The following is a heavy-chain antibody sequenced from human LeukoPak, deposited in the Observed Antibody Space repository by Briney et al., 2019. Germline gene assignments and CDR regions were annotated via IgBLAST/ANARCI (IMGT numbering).Heavy chain of an antibody. CDR2: ISYSGTT. CDR1: GGSIRGYY. CDR3: ARHDSGSASYPLDY. D-gene: IGHD1-26*01. J-gene: IGHJ4*02. Sequence: SETLSLTCTVSGGSIRGYYWSWIRQPPGKGLEWIAYISYSGTTNYNPSLKSQVTISVDTSKNQFSLKVSSVTAADTAIYYCARHDSGSASYPLDYWGQGILVTVSS. V-gene: IGHV4-59*08.